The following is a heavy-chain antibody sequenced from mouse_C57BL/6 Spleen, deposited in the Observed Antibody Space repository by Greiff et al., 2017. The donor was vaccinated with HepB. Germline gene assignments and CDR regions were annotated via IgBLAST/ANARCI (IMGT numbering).Heavy chain of an antibody. Sequence: QVQLQQPGAELVRPGTSVKLSCKASGYTFTSYWMHWVKQRPGQGLEWIGVIDPSDSYTNYNQKFKAKATLTVDTSSSTAYMQLSSLTSEDSAVYYCARRDSYAMDYWGQGTSVTVSS. D-gene: IGHD3-3*01. CDR2: IDPSDSYT. CDR3: ARRDSYAMDY. CDR1: GYTFTSYW. V-gene: IGHV1-59*01. J-gene: IGHJ4*01.